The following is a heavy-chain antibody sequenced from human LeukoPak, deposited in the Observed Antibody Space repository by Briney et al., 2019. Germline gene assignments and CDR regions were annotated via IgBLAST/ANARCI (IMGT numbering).Heavy chain of an antibody. J-gene: IGHJ4*02. V-gene: IGHV3-30*03. CDR3: ARSRPLQQLVPTYYFDY. D-gene: IGHD6-13*01. CDR2: ISYDGSNK. Sequence: GGSLRLSCAASGFTFSSYGMHWVRQAPGKGLEWVAVISYDGSNKYYADSVKGRFTISRDNSKNTLYLQMNSLRAEDTAVYYCARSRPLQQLVPTYYFDYWGQGTLVTVSS. CDR1: GFTFSSYG.